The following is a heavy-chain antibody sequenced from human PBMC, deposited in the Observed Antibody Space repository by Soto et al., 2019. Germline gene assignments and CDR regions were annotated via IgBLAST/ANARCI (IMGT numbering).Heavy chain of an antibody. Sequence: PGGSLRLSCAASGFTFSSYAMSWVRQAPGKGLEWVSAISGSGGSTYYADSVKGRFTISRDNSKNTLYLQMNSLRAEDTAVYYCAKDIVPIFGVVIRYNWFDPWGQGTLVTVSS. CDR2: ISGSGGST. CDR3: AKDIVPIFGVVIRYNWFDP. J-gene: IGHJ5*02. CDR1: GFTFSSYA. D-gene: IGHD3-3*01. V-gene: IGHV3-23*01.